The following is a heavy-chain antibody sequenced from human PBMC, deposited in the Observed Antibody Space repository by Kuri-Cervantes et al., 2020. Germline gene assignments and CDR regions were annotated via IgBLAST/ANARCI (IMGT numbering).Heavy chain of an antibody. CDR2: ISYDGSNK. CDR3: AKGGGDIVVVPAAKRKNAFDI. J-gene: IGHJ3*02. Sequence: GESLKISCAASGFTFSSYAMHWVRQAPGKGLEWVAVISYDGSNKYYADSVKGRFTISRDNSKNTLYLQMNSLRAEDTAVYYCAKGGGDIVVVPAAKRKNAFDIWGQGTMVTVSS. V-gene: IGHV3-30*01. D-gene: IGHD2-2*01. CDR1: GFTFSSYA.